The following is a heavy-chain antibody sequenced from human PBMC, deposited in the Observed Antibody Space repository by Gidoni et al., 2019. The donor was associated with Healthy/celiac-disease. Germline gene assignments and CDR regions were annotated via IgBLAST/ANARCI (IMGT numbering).Heavy chain of an antibody. D-gene: IGHD2-21*01. V-gene: IGHV4-61*02. CDR3: AGRNRLHPHGDYDMDV. Sequence: HVQLHESGPGLVSPSQTLSLPCTVSGGSISSGRYDWCWNRQPAGKGLEWIGRIDTSGSTNYNPSLKSRVTISVDTSKNQFSLKLSSGTAADTAVYYCAGRNRLHPHGDYDMDVWGKGTTVTVAS. J-gene: IGHJ6*03. CDR1: GGSISSGRYD. CDR2: IDTSGST.